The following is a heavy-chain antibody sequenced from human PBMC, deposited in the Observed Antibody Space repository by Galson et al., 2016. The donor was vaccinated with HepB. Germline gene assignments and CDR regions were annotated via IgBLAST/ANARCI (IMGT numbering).Heavy chain of an antibody. CDR1: GYSFTNYW. CDR2: IDPGDSFT. D-gene: IGHD1-26*01. Sequence: QSGAEVKKPGESLRISCTGSGYSFTNYWINWVRQMPGKGLEWMGRIDPGDSFTNYSPSFQAHVTISADKSISTAYLQWSSLKASDTAMYYCASLRSGSLTSDSWGQGTLVTVSS. CDR3: ASLRSGSLTSDS. V-gene: IGHV5-10-1*01. J-gene: IGHJ4*02.